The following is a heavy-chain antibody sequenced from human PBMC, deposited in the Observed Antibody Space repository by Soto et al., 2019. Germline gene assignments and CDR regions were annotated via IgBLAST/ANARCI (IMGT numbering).Heavy chain of an antibody. J-gene: IGHJ4*02. CDR2: IRSSGSTT. CDR3: ARLGTYFDY. D-gene: IGHD7-27*01. V-gene: IGHV3-48*03. Sequence: GGSLRLSCAASGFTFSSYEMNWVRQAPGKGLEWVSYIRSSGSTTFYADSVKGRFTISRDNAKNSLNLQMNSLRAEDTAVYYCARLGTYFDYWGQGALVTVSS. CDR1: GFTFSSYE.